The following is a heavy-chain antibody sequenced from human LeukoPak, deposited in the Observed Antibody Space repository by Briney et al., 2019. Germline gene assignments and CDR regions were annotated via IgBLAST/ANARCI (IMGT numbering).Heavy chain of an antibody. V-gene: IGHV3-21*01. CDR3: ASILEYSNSGADY. CDR1: GFTFSIYS. CDR2: ISSSSSYI. Sequence: GGSLRLSCAASGFTFSIYSMSWVRQAPGKGLEWVSSISSSSSYIYYADSVEGRFTISRDNAKNSLYLQMNSLRPEDTAVYYCASILEYSNSGADYWGQGTLVTVSS. J-gene: IGHJ4*02. D-gene: IGHD6-6*01.